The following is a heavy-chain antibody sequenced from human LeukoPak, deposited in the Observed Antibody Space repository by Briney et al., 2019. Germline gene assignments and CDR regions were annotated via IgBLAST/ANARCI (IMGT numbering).Heavy chain of an antibody. Sequence: SVNVSCKASGGTFSSYAISWGRQAPGQGLEWMGRIIPILGIANYAQKFQGRVTITADKSTSTAYMELSSLRSEDTAVYYCARPKEYYYGSGSYFHWGQGTLVTVSS. D-gene: IGHD3-10*01. J-gene: IGHJ4*02. CDR1: GGTFSSYA. CDR3: ARPKEYYYGSGSYFH. CDR2: IIPILGIA. V-gene: IGHV1-69*04.